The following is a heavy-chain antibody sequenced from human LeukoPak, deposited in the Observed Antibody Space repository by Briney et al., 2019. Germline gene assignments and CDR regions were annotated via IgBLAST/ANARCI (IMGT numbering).Heavy chain of an antibody. CDR3: ARNGRGGSSEDYYYYYMDV. J-gene: IGHJ6*03. CDR2: IYYSGST. CDR1: GGSISSSSYY. V-gene: IGHV4-61*05. Sequence: SETLSLTCTVSGGSISSSSYYWSWIRQPPGKGLEWIGYIYYSGSTNYNPSLKSRVTISVDTSKNQFSLRLSSATAADTAVYYCARNGRGGSSEDYYYYYMDVWGKGTTVTISS. D-gene: IGHD2-15*01.